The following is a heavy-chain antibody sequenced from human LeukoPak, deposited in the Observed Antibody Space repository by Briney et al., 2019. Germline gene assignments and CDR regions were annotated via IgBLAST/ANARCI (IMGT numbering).Heavy chain of an antibody. J-gene: IGHJ6*02. CDR1: GGSISSYY. CDR3: ARDLGSSWPHYYYGMDV. D-gene: IGHD6-13*01. CDR2: IYTSGST. Sequence: SETLSLTCTVSGGSISSYYWGWIRQPAGKGLEWIGRIYTSGSTNYNPSLKSRVTMSVDTSKNQFSLKLSSVTAADTAVYYCARDLGSSWPHYYYGMDVWGQGTTVTVSS. V-gene: IGHV4-4*07.